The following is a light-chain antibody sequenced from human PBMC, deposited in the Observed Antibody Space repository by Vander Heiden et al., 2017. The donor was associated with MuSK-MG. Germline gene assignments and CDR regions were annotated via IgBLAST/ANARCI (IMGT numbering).Light chain of an antibody. V-gene: IGKV1-33*01. J-gene: IGKJ3*01. CDR2: DAS. Sequence: DIQMTQSPSSLSASVGDRVTTTCQASQDISNYLNWYQQKPGKAPKLLIYDASNLETGVPSRFSGSGSGTDFTFTISSLQPEDIATYYCQQDDNLPLTFGHGTKVDIK. CDR1: QDISNY. CDR3: QQDDNLPLT.